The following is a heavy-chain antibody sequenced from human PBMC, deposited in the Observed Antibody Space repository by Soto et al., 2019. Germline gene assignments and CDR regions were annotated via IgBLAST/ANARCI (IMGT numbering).Heavy chain of an antibody. CDR1: GYTFTSYA. CDR2: INAGNGNT. CDR3: AREWRLLVRFQSPFDP. D-gene: IGHD6-13*01. Sequence: ASVKVSCKASGYTFTSYAMHWVRQAPGQRLEWMGWINAGNGNTKYSQKFQGRVTITRDTSASTAYMELSSLRSEDTAVYYCAREWRLLVRFQSPFDPWGQGTLVTVSS. V-gene: IGHV1-3*01. J-gene: IGHJ5*02.